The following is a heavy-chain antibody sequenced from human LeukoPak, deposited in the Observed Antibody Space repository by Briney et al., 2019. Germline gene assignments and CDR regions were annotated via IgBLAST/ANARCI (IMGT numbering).Heavy chain of an antibody. CDR3: AGGGDGYQTRFDY. Sequence: NPSETLSLTCTVSGGSISSYYWNWLRQPPGKGLEWIGHIYYSGSSGSTNYNPSLGSRVTTSADTSKNQFSLKMTSVTAADTAVYYCAGGGDGYQTRFDYWGQGTLLTVSS. V-gene: IGHV4-59*01. J-gene: IGHJ4*02. D-gene: IGHD5-24*01. CDR2: IYYSGSSGST. CDR1: GGSISSYY.